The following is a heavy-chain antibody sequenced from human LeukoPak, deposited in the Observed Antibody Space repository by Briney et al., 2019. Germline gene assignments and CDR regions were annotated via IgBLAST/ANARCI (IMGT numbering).Heavy chain of an antibody. CDR2: IYSGGSI. CDR1: GFIVSSKY. V-gene: IGHV3-53*01. J-gene: IGHJ5*02. Sequence: GGYLRLSCAASGFIVSSKYMSWVRQAPGKGLEWVSVIYSGGSIYYADSVKGRFTISRDNSKNMVYLQMNSLRAEDTAVYYCTRASCGSCPFDPWGQGTLVTVSS. CDR3: TRASCGSCPFDP. D-gene: IGHD2-15*01.